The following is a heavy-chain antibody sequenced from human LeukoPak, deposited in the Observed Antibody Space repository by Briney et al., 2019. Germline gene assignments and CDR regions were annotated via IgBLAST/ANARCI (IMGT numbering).Heavy chain of an antibody. CDR1: GYTFTSYD. D-gene: IGHD1-1*01. CDR3: ARGTTYYGMDV. CDR2: MNPNSGNT. J-gene: IGHJ6*02. Sequence: ASVTVSCKASGYTFTSYDINWVRQATGQGLEWMGWMNPNSGNTGYAQKFQGRVTMTRNTSISTAYMELSSLRSEDTAAYYCARGTTYYGMDVWGQGTTVTVSS. V-gene: IGHV1-8*01.